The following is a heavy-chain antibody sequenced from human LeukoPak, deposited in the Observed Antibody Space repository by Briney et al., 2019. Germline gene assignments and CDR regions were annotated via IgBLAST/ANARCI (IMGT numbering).Heavy chain of an antibody. CDR2: IYYSGST. CDR1: GGSISSYY. J-gene: IGHJ4*02. Sequence: SETLSLTCTVSGGSISSYYWGWIRQPPGKGLEWTGSIYYSGSTYYNPSLKSRVTISVDTSKNQFSLKLSSVTAADTAVYYCARITRSSGYPDYWGQGTLVTVSS. CDR3: ARITRSSGYPDY. V-gene: IGHV4-39*01. D-gene: IGHD3-22*01.